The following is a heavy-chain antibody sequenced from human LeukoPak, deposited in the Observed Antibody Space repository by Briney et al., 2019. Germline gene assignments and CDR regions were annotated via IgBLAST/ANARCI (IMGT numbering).Heavy chain of an antibody. CDR2: TYYRSKWYN. J-gene: IGHJ3*02. D-gene: IGHD2-21*01. V-gene: IGHV6-1*01. Sequence: SQTLSLTCAISGDSVSSNSAAWTWISHSPSRSLEWLGRTYYRSKWYNKNPVSVKIRITINTDTSNNSFSLQLDSVAPEDTAVYYCCHSLSGRTGAFDIWGRGTVVTVSS. CDR3: CHSLSGRTGAFDI. CDR1: GDSVSSNSAA.